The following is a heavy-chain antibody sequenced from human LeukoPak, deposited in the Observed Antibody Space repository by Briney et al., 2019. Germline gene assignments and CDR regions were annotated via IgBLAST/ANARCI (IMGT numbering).Heavy chain of an antibody. V-gene: IGHV3-23*01. CDR3: AKYKLRGSTTVSGSMDV. D-gene: IGHD4-17*01. CDR1: GFSFSSYA. CDR2: ISGSGST. J-gene: IGHJ6*03. Sequence: GGSLRPSCAASGFSFSSYAMSWVRQSPGKGLEWVSAISGSGSTYYADSVKGRFTISRDNSKNTLYLQMNSLRAEDTAVYYCAKYKLRGSTTVSGSMDVWGKGTTVTVSS.